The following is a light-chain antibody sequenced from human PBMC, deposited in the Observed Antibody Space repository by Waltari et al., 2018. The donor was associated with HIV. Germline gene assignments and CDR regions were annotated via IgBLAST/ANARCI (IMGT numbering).Light chain of an antibody. CDR3: AAWDDSLL. CDR2: RNN. Sequence: SVLTHPPSASWLPGQRVTIPCPGSTSNIVSKSVYWYQQLPGTAPKLLIYRNNQRPSGVPDRFSGSKSGTSASLVISGVRSEDEADYYCAAWDDSLLFGGGTKLTVL. J-gene: IGLJ2*01. V-gene: IGLV1-47*01. CDR1: TSNIVSKS.